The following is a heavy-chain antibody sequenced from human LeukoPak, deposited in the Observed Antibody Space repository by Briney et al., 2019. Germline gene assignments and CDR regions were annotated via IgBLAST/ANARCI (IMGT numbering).Heavy chain of an antibody. CDR3: AKAPTRGYGWDAFDI. CDR1: GFTFDDYA. CDR2: ISWNSGSI. D-gene: IGHD5-18*01. Sequence: GGSLRLSCAASGFTFDDYAMHWVRQAPGKGLEWVSGISWNSGSIGYADSVKGRFTISRDNAKNSLYLQMNSLRAEDMALYYCAKAPTRGYGWDAFDIWGQGTVVTVSS. J-gene: IGHJ3*02. V-gene: IGHV3-9*03.